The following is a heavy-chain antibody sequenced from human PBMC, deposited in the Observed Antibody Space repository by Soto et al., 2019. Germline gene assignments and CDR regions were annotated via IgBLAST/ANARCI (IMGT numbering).Heavy chain of an antibody. J-gene: IGHJ4*02. CDR1: GGSMNNHY. Sequence: SETLSLTCTGSGGSMNNHYWSWIRQPPGKGLEWIGHIYYTGSTNYNPSLKSRVTISVDTSKNQFSLNLTSLTAADTAIYYCARSNWYSEYWGQGTLVTVSS. V-gene: IGHV4-59*11. D-gene: IGHD7-27*01. CDR3: ARSNWYSEY. CDR2: IYYTGST.